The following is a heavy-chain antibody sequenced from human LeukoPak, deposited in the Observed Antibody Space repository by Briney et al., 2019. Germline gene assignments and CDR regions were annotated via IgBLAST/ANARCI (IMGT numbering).Heavy chain of an antibody. CDR2: IYYSGST. D-gene: IGHD5/OR15-5a*01. CDR1: GGSISSGGYY. Sequence: SETLYLTCTVSGGSISSGGYYWSWIRQHPGKGLEWIGYIYYSGSTYYNPSLKSRVTISVDTSKNQFSLKLSSVTAADTAVYYCARVPKSTGFDYWGQGTLVTVSS. CDR3: ARVPKSTGFDY. J-gene: IGHJ4*02. V-gene: IGHV4-31*03.